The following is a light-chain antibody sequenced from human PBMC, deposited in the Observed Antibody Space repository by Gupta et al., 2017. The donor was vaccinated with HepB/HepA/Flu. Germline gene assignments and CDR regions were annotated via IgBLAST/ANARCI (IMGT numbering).Light chain of an antibody. V-gene: IGLV2-14*03. CDR2: DVS. J-gene: IGLJ2*01. CDR1: NSDVDGHNY. Sequence: SALTQPASVSGSPGQSITIPCTGTNSDVDGHNYVSWYQQHPGKAPKLMIYDVSNRPSGVSNRFSGSKSGSTASLTVSGRQAEDEADYYGSSYTSSSTVVFGGGTKVTVL. CDR3: SSYTSSSTVV.